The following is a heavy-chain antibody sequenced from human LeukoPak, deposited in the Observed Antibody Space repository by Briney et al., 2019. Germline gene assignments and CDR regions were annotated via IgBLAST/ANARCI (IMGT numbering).Heavy chain of an antibody. CDR2: IIPIFGTA. V-gene: IGHV1-69*05. D-gene: IGHD2-2*02. CDR3: KGYCSSTGCYTYYYYMDV. CDR1: GGTFSSYA. Sequence: ASVKVSCKASGGTFSSYALSWVRQAPGQGLEWMVGIIPIFGTANYAQKFQGRVTITTDESTSTAYMELSSLRSEDTAVYYCKGYCSSTGCYTYYYYMDVWGKGTTVTVSS. J-gene: IGHJ6*03.